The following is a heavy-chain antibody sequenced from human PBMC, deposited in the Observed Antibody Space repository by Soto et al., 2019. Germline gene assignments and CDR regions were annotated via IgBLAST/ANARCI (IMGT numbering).Heavy chain of an antibody. J-gene: IGHJ6*02. D-gene: IGHD1-26*01. CDR1: GGSFSDYY. V-gene: IGHV4-34*01. Sequence: PSETLSLTCAVYGGSFSDYYWSWIRQPPGKGLEWIGEINHSGSTNYNPSLKSRVTISVDTSKNQFSLKLTSVTAADTAVYYCARGGGNYYYYYGMDVWGQGTTVTVSS. CDR2: INHSGST. CDR3: ARGGGNYYYYYGMDV.